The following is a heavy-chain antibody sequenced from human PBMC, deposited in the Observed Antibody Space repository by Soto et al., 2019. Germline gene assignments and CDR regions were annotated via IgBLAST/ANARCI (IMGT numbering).Heavy chain of an antibody. J-gene: IGHJ5*02. Sequence: PWETLSLTCAVSGGSITSGDSYSWSWIRQPPGKGLEWIGSISHTGSTSYNPSLNSRLTMSVDKSKNQCPLRLSSVTAADMAVYYCARAVAPYFGTWFDPWGQGILVTVSA. V-gene: IGHV4-30-2*01. CDR2: ISHTGST. CDR1: GGSITSGDSYS. CDR3: ARAVAPYFGTWFDP. D-gene: IGHD1-1*01.